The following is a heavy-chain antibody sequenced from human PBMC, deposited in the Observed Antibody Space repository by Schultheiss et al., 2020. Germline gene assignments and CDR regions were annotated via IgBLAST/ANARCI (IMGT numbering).Heavy chain of an antibody. J-gene: IGHJ5*02. Sequence: SATLSLTCTVSGGSISSGSYYWGWIRQPAGKGLEWIGRIYTSGSTNYNPSLKSRVTISVDTSKNQFSLKLSSVTAADTAVYYCARDTSSMVRGVIISSWFDPWGQGTLGTGSS. CDR1: GGSISSGSYY. CDR3: ARDTSSMVRGVIISSWFDP. CDR2: IYTSGST. V-gene: IGHV4-61*02. D-gene: IGHD3-10*01.